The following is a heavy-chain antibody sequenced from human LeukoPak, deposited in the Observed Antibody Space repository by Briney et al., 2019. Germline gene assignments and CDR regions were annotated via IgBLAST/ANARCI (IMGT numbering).Heavy chain of an antibody. D-gene: IGHD3-22*01. Sequence: GGSLRLSCAASGFTFSSYSMNWVRQAPGKGLEWVSSISSSSSYIYYADSVKGRFTISRDNAKNTLYLQMNSLRAEDTAMYYCARWDSSGYYSLDYWGQGTLVTVSS. CDR2: ISSSSSYI. CDR3: ARWDSSGYYSLDY. CDR1: GFTFSSYS. J-gene: IGHJ4*02. V-gene: IGHV3-21*01.